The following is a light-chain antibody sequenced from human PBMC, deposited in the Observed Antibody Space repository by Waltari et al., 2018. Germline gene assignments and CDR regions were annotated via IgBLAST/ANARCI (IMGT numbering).Light chain of an antibody. CDR1: QSIGSS. CDR2: AAS. J-gene: IGKJ1*01. Sequence: DIQMTQSPSSLSASVGDRVTITCRASQSIGSSVNWYQQKPGTAPKLLIYAASSLQSGVPSRFSGSGSGTDFTLAISSLQPEDFVTYYCQQSYSTPRTFGQGTKVEIK. V-gene: IGKV1-39*01. CDR3: QQSYSTPRT.